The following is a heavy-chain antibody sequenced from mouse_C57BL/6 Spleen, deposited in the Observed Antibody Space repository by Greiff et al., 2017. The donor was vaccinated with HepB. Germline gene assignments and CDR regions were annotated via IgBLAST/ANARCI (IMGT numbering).Heavy chain of an antibody. V-gene: IGHV1-53*01. CDR2: INPSNGGT. J-gene: IGHJ3*01. Sequence: QVHVKQPGTELVKPGASVKLSCKASGYTFTSYWMHWVKQRPGQGLEWIGNINPSNGGTNYNEKFKSKATLTVDKSSSTAYMQLSSLTSEDSAVYYCVLHYYGSSYWFAYWGQGTLVTVSA. CDR1: GYTFTSYW. CDR3: VLHYYGSSYWFAY. D-gene: IGHD1-1*01.